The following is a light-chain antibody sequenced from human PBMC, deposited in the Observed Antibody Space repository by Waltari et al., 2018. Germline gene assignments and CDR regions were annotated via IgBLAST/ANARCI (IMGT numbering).Light chain of an antibody. CDR3: QQYYRTPFT. CDR1: LSILHSSENKNY. J-gene: IGKJ3*01. V-gene: IGKV4-1*01. Sequence: DIVMTQSPDSLSVSLGERATINCKSSLSILHSSENKNYLGWYQQKSGQSPKLLIYGASTRESGVPDRFSGSGSGTDFTLTISSLLAEDVAVYYCQQYYRTPFTFGPGTKVDIK. CDR2: GAS.